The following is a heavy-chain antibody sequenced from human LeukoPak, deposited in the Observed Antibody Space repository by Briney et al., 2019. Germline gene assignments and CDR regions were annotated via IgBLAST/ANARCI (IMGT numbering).Heavy chain of an antibody. D-gene: IGHD4-17*01. V-gene: IGHV4-34*01. CDR3: ARARTTVTTDY. CDR2: INHSGST. CDR1: GGSFSGYY. Sequence: SETLSLTCAVYGGSFSGYYWSWIRQPPGKGLEWIGEINHSGSTNYNPSLKSRVTISVDTSKNQFSLKLSSVTAADTAVYYFARARTTVTTDYWGPGTLVTVSS. J-gene: IGHJ4*02.